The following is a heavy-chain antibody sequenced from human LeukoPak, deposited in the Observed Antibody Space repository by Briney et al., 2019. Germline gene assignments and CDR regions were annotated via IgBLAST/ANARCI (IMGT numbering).Heavy chain of an antibody. D-gene: IGHD6-19*01. Sequence: PSETLSLTCAVYGESFSGYYWTWIRQPPGKGPEWIGEINHSGDSNYNPSLKSRITMSVDTSKNQFSLKVRSVTAADAAVYYCARARGAMAIDYWGQGTLVTVSS. CDR3: ARARGAMAIDY. CDR2: INHSGDS. V-gene: IGHV4-34*01. J-gene: IGHJ4*02. CDR1: GESFSGYY.